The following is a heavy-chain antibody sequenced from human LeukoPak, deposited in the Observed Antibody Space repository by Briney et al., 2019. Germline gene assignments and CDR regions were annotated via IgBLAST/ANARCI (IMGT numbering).Heavy chain of an antibody. D-gene: IGHD3-22*01. CDR1: GFTFSNAR. Sequence: PGGSLRLSCAASGFTFSNARMSWVRQAPGKGLEWVGRIKSKTDGGTTDYAAPVKGRFTVSRDDSKNTLYLQMNSLKTEDTAVYYCTTLSGYDSSGYNGDYWGQGTLVTVSS. J-gene: IGHJ4*02. CDR3: TTLSGYDSSGYNGDY. CDR2: IKSKTDGGTT. V-gene: IGHV3-15*01.